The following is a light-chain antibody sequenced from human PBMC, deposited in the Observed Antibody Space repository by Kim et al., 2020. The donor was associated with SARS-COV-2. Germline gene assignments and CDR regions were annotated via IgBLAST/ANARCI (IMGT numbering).Light chain of an antibody. CDR3: QVWESNDDHRV. Sequence: SYELTQLPAVSVAPGKTATIICGGDNIGSRGVHWYQQKPGRAPLLVIYNDSERPSGIPERFSGSNSGNTATLTVSRVEAGDEADYFCQVWESNDDHRVFG. J-gene: IGLJ3*02. V-gene: IGLV3-21*01. CDR1: NIGSRG. CDR2: NDS.